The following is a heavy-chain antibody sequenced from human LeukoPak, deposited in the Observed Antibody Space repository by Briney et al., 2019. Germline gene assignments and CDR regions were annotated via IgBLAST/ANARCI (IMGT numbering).Heavy chain of an antibody. J-gene: IGHJ4*02. Sequence: GGSLRLSCAASGFTFSSYGMHWVRQAPGKGLEWVAVISYDGSNKYYADSVKGRFTISRDNSKNTLYLQMNSLRAEDTAVYYCAKEYYDILTVGYWGQGTLVTVSS. CDR1: GFTFSSYG. V-gene: IGHV3-30*18. D-gene: IGHD3-9*01. CDR3: AKEYYDILTVGY. CDR2: ISYDGSNK.